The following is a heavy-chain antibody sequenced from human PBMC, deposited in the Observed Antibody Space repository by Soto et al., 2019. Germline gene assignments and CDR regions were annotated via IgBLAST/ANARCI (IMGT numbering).Heavy chain of an antibody. J-gene: IGHJ4*02. CDR1: GFGFISYA. Sequence: GGSLRLSCAASGFGFISYAMSWVRQAPGKGLEWVSTISGSDGKTFYADSVKGRFSISRDTSKNMLYLQMNNLRGDDTAVYYCVRWSYLDYWGQGTRVTVSS. V-gene: IGHV3-23*01. CDR2: ISGSDGKT. CDR3: VRWSYLDY. D-gene: IGHD3-3*01.